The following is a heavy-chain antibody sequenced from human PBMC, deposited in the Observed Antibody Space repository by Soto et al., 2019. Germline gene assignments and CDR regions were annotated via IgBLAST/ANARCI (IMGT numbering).Heavy chain of an antibody. CDR1: GYTFTGYY. Sequence: QVQLVQSGAEVKKPGASVKVSCKASGYTFTGYYMHWVRQAPGQGLEWMGWINPNSGGTNYAQKFRGWVTMTRETSISTAYMELSRLRSDDTAVYYCARGAERGVYARSLGMDVWAQGTTVTVSS. J-gene: IGHJ6*02. D-gene: IGHD2-8*01. CDR2: INPNSGGT. V-gene: IGHV1-2*04. CDR3: ARGAERGVYARSLGMDV.